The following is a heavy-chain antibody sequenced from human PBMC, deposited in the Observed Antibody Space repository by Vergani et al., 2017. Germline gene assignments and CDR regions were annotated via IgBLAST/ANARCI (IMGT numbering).Heavy chain of an antibody. CDR1: GGSISSYY. V-gene: IGHV4-59*01. CDR3: ARDDPANWLDP. CDR2: IYYSGST. J-gene: IGHJ5*02. Sequence: QVQLQESGPGLVKPSETLSLTCTVSGGSISSYYWSWIRQPPGKGLEWIGYIYYSGSTNYNPSLKSRVTISVDTSKNQFALKLSSVTAADTAVYYCARDDPANWLDPWGQGTLVTVSS.